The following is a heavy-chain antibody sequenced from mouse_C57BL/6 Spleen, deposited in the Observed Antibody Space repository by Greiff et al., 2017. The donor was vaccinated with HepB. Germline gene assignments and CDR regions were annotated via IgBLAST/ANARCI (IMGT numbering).Heavy chain of an antibody. CDR2: ISDGGSYT. CDR3: ARMRTITTVVDY. J-gene: IGHJ2*01. Sequence: EVMLVESGGGLVKPGGSLKLSCAASGFTFSSYAMSWVRQTPEKRLEWVATISDGGSYTYYPDNVKGRFTISRDNAKNNLYLQMSHLKSEDTAMYYCARMRTITTVVDYWGQGTTLTVSS. D-gene: IGHD1-1*01. CDR1: GFTFSSYA. V-gene: IGHV5-4*03.